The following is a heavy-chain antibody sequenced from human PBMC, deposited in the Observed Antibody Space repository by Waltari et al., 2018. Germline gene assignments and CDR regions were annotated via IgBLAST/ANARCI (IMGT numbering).Heavy chain of an antibody. J-gene: IGHJ4*02. D-gene: IGHD2-15*01. Sequence: QVQLQESGPGLVKPSQTLSLTCRVSGGSTSSSDSYGSWIRQSPGRGLEWIWYIYYSGYTYYSPSLKSRVSISTDTSKNQLSLKLNSVTAADTAVYYCATSPAVDRAVYFEHWGQGTRVTVSS. V-gene: IGHV4-30-4*01. CDR3: ATSPAVDRAVYFEH. CDR2: IYYSGYT. CDR1: GGSTSSSDSY.